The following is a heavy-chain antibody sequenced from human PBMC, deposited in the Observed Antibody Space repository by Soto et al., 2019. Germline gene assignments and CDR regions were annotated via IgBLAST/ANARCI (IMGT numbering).Heavy chain of an antibody. Sequence: QITLKESGPTLVKPTQTLTLTCTFSGFSLSTSGVGVAWIRQPPGKALEWLALIYWDDDKRYRPSLETRLTITKDTSKTQVVLTMTNVDSVDTATYYCAYLPCSGGSCYWFSYSGMDVWGQGTKVIVSS. D-gene: IGHD2-15*01. CDR2: IYWDDDK. J-gene: IGHJ6*02. CDR3: AYLPCSGGSCYWFSYSGMDV. CDR1: GFSLSTSGVG. V-gene: IGHV2-5*02.